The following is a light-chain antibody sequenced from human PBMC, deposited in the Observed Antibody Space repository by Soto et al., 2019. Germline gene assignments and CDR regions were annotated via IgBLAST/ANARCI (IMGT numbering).Light chain of an antibody. CDR2: KND. CDR1: SSNIGRNF. J-gene: IGLJ3*02. CDR3: ATWDASLSGWV. Sequence: QSVVSQPPSASGTPGQRVTVSCSGRSSNIGRNFVYWYQQFPGAAPKLLIFKNDQRPSGVPDRFSGSKSGTSASPAISGLRSEDEADYYCATWDASLSGWVFGGGTKLTVL. V-gene: IGLV1-47*01.